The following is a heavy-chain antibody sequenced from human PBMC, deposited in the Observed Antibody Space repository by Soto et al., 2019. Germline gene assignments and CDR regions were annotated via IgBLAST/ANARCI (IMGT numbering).Heavy chain of an antibody. D-gene: IGHD6-19*01. V-gene: IGHV3-15*01. CDR1: GFTFSNAW. CDR3: TTEVGSGWSYESTSFDY. Sequence: PGGSLRLSCAASGFTFSNAWMSWVRQAPGKGLEWVGRIKSKTDGGTTDYAAPVKGRFTISRDDSKNTLYLQMNSLKTEDTAVYYCTTEVGSGWSYESTSFDYWGQGTLVTVSS. J-gene: IGHJ4*02. CDR2: IKSKTDGGTT.